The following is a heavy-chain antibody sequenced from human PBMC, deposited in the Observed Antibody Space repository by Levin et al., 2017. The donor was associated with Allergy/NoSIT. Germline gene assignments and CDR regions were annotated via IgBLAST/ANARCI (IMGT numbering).Heavy chain of an antibody. V-gene: IGHV4-61*02. CDR3: AREPVSGNYYHYYHYYMDV. CDR2: SYSSGSP. D-gene: IGHD3-10*01. Sequence: PSETLSLTCSVSGDSLTSGSYFWNWIRQPAGKGLEWIGRSYSSGSPNYNPSLGRRVSISVDTSKNQFSLRLTSATAADTAVYFCAREPVSGNYYHYYHYYMDVWGEGTSVTVSS. CDR1: GDSLTSGSYF. J-gene: IGHJ6*03.